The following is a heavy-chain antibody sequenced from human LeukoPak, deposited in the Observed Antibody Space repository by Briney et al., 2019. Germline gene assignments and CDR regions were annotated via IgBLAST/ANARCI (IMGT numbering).Heavy chain of an antibody. J-gene: IGHJ4*02. CDR2: IYPGDSDA. CDR3: ARSADYYDSSGYYPRLINFDY. CDR1: GYSFTSYW. D-gene: IGHD3-22*01. Sequence: GESLKISCQGSGYSFTSYWIGWVRQMPGKGLEWMGIIYPGDSDARYSPSFQGQVTISADKSISTAYLQWSSLKASDTAMYYCARSADYYDSSGYYPRLINFDYWGQGTLVTVSS. V-gene: IGHV5-51*01.